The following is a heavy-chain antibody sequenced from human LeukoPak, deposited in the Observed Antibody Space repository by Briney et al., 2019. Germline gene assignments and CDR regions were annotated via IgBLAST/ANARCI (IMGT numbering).Heavy chain of an antibody. V-gene: IGHV3-21*04. D-gene: IGHD5-18*01. J-gene: IGHJ3*02. Sequence: GGSLRPSCAASGFTFNNYSINWVRQAPGKGLEWVSFISSSSNYIYYADSVKGRFTISRDNAKNSLYLQMNSLRAEDTALYYCAKDRGYSYGFDAFDIWGQGTMVTVSS. CDR3: AKDRGYSYGFDAFDI. CDR1: GFTFNNYS. CDR2: ISSSSNYI.